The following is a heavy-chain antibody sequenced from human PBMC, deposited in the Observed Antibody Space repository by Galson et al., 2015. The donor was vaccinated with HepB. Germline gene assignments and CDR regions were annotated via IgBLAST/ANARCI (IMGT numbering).Heavy chain of an antibody. CDR2: ISGSGNTK. CDR1: GFSFGTYS. CDR3: GRSEVEIETFCVF. Sequence: SLRLSCAASGFSFGTYSMNWVRQAPGKGLEWVSYISGSGNTKYYADSVKGRFSISRDNAKNSLYLQMDSLRDDDTAVYYCGRSEVEIETFCVFWGQGTVVTVSS. J-gene: IGHJ4*02. D-gene: IGHD5-24*01. V-gene: IGHV3-48*02.